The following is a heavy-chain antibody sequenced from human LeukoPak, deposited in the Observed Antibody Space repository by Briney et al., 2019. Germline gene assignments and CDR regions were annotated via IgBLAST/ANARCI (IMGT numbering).Heavy chain of an antibody. V-gene: IGHV4-61*02. CDR2: IYHSGST. CDR1: GGSISSGSYY. D-gene: IGHD5-24*01. CDR3: ARFVEMATIGVY. Sequence: SQTLSLTCTVSGGSISSGSYYWSWIRQPAGKGLEWIGSIYHSGSTYYNPSLKSRVTISVDTSKNQFSLKLSSVTAADTAVYYCARFVEMATIGVYWGQGTLVTVSS. J-gene: IGHJ4*02.